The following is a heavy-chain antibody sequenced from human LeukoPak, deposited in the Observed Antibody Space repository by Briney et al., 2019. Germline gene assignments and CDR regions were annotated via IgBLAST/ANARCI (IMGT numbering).Heavy chain of an antibody. J-gene: IGHJ4*02. Sequence: KSGGSLRLSCAASGFTFSAYSFIWVRQAPGKGLEWVSYISSTGYYLSYTDSVRGRFTISRDNTKNALSLEMNSLRADDTAVYYCAKLLYYYDSSQPYWGQGTLVTVSS. CDR1: GFTFSAYS. CDR3: AKLLYYYDSSQPY. CDR2: ISSTGYYL. V-gene: IGHV3-21*04. D-gene: IGHD3-22*01.